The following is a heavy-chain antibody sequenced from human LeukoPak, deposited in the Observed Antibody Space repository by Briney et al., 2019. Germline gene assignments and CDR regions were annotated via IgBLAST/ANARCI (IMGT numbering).Heavy chain of an antibody. D-gene: IGHD3-10*01. J-gene: IGHJ4*02. V-gene: IGHV3-30*02. CDR1: GFSFSTAD. CDR3: AKDLFGSGSYEY. Sequence: GGSLRLSCAASGFSFSTADMHWVRQAPGKGLEWVAFLRSGGNDKYYAGSVKGRFTISRDNSKNTLLLQMNSLRAEDTAVYYCAKDLFGSGSYEYWGQGTLVTVSS. CDR2: LRSGGNDK.